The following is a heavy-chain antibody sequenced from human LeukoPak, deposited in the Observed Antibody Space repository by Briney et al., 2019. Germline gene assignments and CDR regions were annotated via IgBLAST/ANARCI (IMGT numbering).Heavy chain of an antibody. CDR3: ARIGVRYFDWMANWFDP. V-gene: IGHV4-38-2*02. CDR1: GYSISSGYY. D-gene: IGHD3-9*01. J-gene: IGHJ5*02. CDR2: IYHSGST. Sequence: SETLSLTCTDSGYSISSGYYWGWIRQPPGKGLEWIGSIYHSGSTNYNPSLKSRVTISVDTSKNQFSLKLSSVTAAGTAVYYCARIGVRYFDWMANWFDPWGQGTLVTVSS.